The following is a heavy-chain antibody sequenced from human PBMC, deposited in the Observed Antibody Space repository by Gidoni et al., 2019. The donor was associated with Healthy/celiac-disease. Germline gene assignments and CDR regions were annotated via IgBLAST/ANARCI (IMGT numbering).Heavy chain of an antibody. V-gene: IGHV4-34*01. CDR1: GGSFSGYY. D-gene: IGHD2-2*01. CDR3: ARFKDSSTAFDI. CDR2: INHSGST. J-gene: IGHJ3*02. Sequence: QVQLQQWGAGLLKPSETLSLTCAVYGGSFSGYYWSWIRQPPGKGLEWIGEINHSGSTNYNPSLKSRVTISVDTSKNQFSLKLSSVTAADTAVYYCARFKDSSTAFDIWGQGTMVTVSS.